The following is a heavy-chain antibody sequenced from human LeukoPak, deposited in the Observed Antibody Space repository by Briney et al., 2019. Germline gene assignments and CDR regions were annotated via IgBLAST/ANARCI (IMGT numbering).Heavy chain of an antibody. V-gene: IGHV4-4*02. CDR3: ARSTTVVTRAEYFQH. J-gene: IGHJ1*01. CDR1: GGSISSSNW. D-gene: IGHD4-23*01. Sequence: SETLSLTCAVSGGSISSSNWWSWVRQPPGKGLEWIGEIYHSGSTNYNPSLKSRVTISVDKSKNQFSLKLSSVTATDTAVYYCARSTTVVTRAEYFQHRGQGTLVTVSS. CDR2: IYHSGST.